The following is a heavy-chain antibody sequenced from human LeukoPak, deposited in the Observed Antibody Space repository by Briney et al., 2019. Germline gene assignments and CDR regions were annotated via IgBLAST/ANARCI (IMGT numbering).Heavy chain of an antibody. CDR1: GFTFSGYA. CDR3: ARGAQSGGYSGPFDI. J-gene: IGHJ3*02. D-gene: IGHD1-26*01. CDR2: IWVDGSNT. V-gene: IGHV3-33*01. Sequence: GTSLRLSCTPSGFTFSGYAMHWVRQAPGKGLGWVAVIWVDGSNTYYADSVKGRFTISRDNSKNTLYLQMNSLRAEDTAVYYCARGAQSGGYSGPFDIWGQGTMVTVSS.